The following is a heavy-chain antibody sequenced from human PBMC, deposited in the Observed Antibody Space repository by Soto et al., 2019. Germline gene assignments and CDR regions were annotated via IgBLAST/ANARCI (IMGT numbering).Heavy chain of an antibody. CDR3: ARSGYGSGSYPFDY. Sequence: TSETLSLTCAVYGGSFSGYYWSWIRQPPGKGLEWIGEINHSGSTNYNPSLKSRVTISVDTSKNQFSLKLSSVTAADTAVYYCARSGYGSGSYPFDYWGQGTLVTV. CDR2: INHSGST. CDR1: GGSFSGYY. D-gene: IGHD3-10*01. V-gene: IGHV4-34*01. J-gene: IGHJ4*02.